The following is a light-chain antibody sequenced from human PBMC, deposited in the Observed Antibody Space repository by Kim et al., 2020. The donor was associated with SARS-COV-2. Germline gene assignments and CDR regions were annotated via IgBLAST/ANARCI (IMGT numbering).Light chain of an antibody. CDR1: NIGSKS. V-gene: IGLV3-21*04. CDR3: QVWDSSSDHPEGV. J-gene: IGLJ3*02. CDR2: YDS. Sequence: GKTARITCGGNNIGSKSVHWYQQKPGQAPVLVIYYDSDRPSGIPERFSGSNSGNTATLTISRVEAGDEADYYCQVWDSSSDHPEGVFGGGTKLTVL.